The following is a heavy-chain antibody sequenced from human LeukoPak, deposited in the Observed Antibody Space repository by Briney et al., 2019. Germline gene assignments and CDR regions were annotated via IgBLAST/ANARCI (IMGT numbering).Heavy chain of an antibody. Sequence: PGRSLRLSCAASGFSLSRYWMSWVRQAPGEGLEWVANIKQDESEKDYVDSVKGRFTISRDNAKNSLYLQMNSLRAEDTAVYYCAREGSNGDYYDSSGYDDAFDIWGQGTMVTVSS. V-gene: IGHV3-7*01. CDR1: GFSLSRYW. CDR3: AREGSNGDYYDSSGYDDAFDI. CDR2: IKQDESEK. J-gene: IGHJ3*02. D-gene: IGHD3-22*01.